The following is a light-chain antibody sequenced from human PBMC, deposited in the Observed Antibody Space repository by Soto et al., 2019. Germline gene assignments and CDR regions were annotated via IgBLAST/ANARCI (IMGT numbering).Light chain of an antibody. V-gene: IGLV8-61*01. CDR2: NTN. CDR3: VLYMGSGIWV. Sequence: QTVVTQGPPFSVSPGGTVTLTCGLSSGSVSASYYPSWYQQTPGQAPRTLIYNTNTRSSGVPDRFSGSILGNKAALTITGAQADDESDYYCVLYMGSGIWVFGGGTKVTVL. J-gene: IGLJ2*01. CDR1: SGSVSASYY.